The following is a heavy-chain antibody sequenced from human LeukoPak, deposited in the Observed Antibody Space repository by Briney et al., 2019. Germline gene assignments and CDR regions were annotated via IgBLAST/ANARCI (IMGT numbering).Heavy chain of an antibody. V-gene: IGHV4-39*01. D-gene: IGHD1-1*01. CDR3: VNDSALGH. CDR1: GGSISSSSYY. CDR2: IYYSGST. J-gene: IGHJ4*02. Sequence: PSETLSLTCTVSGGSISSSSYYWGWIRQPPGKGLEWIGSIYYSGSTYYNPSLKSRVTISVDTSKNQFSPKLSSVTAADTAVYYCVNDSALGHWGQGTLVTVSS.